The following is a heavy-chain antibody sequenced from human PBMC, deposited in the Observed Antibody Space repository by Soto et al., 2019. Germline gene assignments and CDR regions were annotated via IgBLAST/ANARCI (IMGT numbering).Heavy chain of an antibody. J-gene: IGHJ6*02. CDR1: GGSISSYY. V-gene: IGHV4-59*08. CDR2: IYYSGST. CDR3: ARHSGSYCSGTSCYAAYYYGLAV. Sequence: SETLSLTCTVSGGSISSYYWSWIRQPPGKGLEWIGYIYYSGSTNYNPSLKSRVTISVDTSKNQFSLKLSSVTAADTAVYYCARHSGSYCSGTSCYAAYYYGLAVWSQGTTDTVSS. D-gene: IGHD2-2*01.